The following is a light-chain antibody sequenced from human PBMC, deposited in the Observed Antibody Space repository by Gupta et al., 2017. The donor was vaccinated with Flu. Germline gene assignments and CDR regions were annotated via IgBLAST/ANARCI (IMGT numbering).Light chain of an antibody. J-gene: IGLJ3*02. CDR1: SSDVGGYNY. CDR2: EVS. Sequence: QSALTQPASVSGSPGQSLTISCPGTSSDVGGYNYVSWYQQHPGKAPKLIIYEVSNRPSGVSNHFSGSKSGNTASLTISGLQAEDEADYYCSSYSRSSTLFGGGTKLTVL. V-gene: IGLV2-14*01. CDR3: SSYSRSSTL.